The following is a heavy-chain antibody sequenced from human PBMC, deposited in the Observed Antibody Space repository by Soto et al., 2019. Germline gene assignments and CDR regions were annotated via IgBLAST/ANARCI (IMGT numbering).Heavy chain of an antibody. CDR1: GYTFTTYA. D-gene: IGHD1-1*01. CDR3: ARGKEPTGPWFGP. Sequence: QVQLVQSGAEVRKPGASVKISCQASGYTFTTYALYWVRQAPGQRLEWMGWINGGDGNTRYSQKFQDRVTITRDTSASTTYTELSSLRSEDTAVYYCARGKEPTGPWFGPWGQGTLVTVSS. CDR2: INGGDGNT. V-gene: IGHV1-3*01. J-gene: IGHJ5*02.